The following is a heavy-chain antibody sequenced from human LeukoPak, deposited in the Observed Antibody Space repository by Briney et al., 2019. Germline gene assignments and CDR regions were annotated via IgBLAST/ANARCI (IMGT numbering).Heavy chain of an antibody. CDR1: GGCFSGYY. J-gene: IGHJ4*02. D-gene: IGHD4-23*01. CDR3: ASTTPVTTVVT. Sequence: SETMSLARAVDGGCFSGYYWRWIRQPPRKGLAWIGEINHSGSTNYNPSLKSRVTISVDTSKNQFSLKLSSVTAADTAVYYCASTTPVTTVVTWGQGTLVTVSS. V-gene: IGHV4-34*01. CDR2: INHSGST.